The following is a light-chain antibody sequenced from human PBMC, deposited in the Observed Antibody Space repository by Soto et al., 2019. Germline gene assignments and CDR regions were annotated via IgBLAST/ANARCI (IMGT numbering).Light chain of an antibody. CDR3: QHYNNYPT. Sequence: DIQMTQSPSTLSASVGDRVTITCRAGQSVSNWLAWYQQKPGKAPKFLIYDASSLQSGVPSRFSGSKSGTEFTLTISSLQPDDFATYYRQHYNNYPTFGQGTKLEIQ. CDR2: DAS. V-gene: IGKV1-5*01. CDR1: QSVSNW. J-gene: IGKJ2*01.